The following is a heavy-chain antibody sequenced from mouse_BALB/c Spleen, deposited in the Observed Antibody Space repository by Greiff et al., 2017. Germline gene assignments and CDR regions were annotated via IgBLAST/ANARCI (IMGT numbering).Heavy chain of an antibody. Sequence: EVKLEESGGGLVKPGGSLKLSCAASGFAFSSYDMSWVRQTPEKRLEWVAYISSGGGSTYYPDTVKGRFTISRDNAKNTLYLQMSSLKSEDTAMYYCARGTTVVGGMDYWGQGTSVTVSS. CDR2: ISSGGGST. CDR3: ARGTTVVGGMDY. D-gene: IGHD1-1*01. J-gene: IGHJ4*01. V-gene: IGHV5-12-1*01. CDR1: GFAFSSYD.